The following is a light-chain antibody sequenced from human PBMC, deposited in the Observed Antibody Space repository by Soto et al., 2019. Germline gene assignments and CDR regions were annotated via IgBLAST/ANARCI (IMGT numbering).Light chain of an antibody. CDR2: GAS. CDR1: QSVSSN. Sequence: EIVMTHSPATLSVSPGERATLSCRASQSVSSNLAWYQQKPGQAPRLLIYGASTRATGIPARFSVSGSWTEFTLTISSLQSEDFAVYYCQQYNNWPPTFGQGTKLEIK. V-gene: IGKV3-15*01. CDR3: QQYNNWPPT. J-gene: IGKJ2*01.